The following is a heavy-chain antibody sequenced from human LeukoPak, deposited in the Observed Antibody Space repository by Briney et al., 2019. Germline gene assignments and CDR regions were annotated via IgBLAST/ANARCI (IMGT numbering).Heavy chain of an antibody. CDR3: ATITMVEAFDI. CDR1: GYTFTSYD. J-gene: IGHJ3*02. CDR2: MNPNTGNT. D-gene: IGHD3-10*01. V-gene: IGHV1-8*01. Sequence: ASVKVSCKASGYTFTSYDINWVRQATGQGLEWMGWMNPNTGNTGYAQKFQGRVTMTEDTSTDTAYMELSSLRSEDTAVYYCATITMVEAFDIWGQGTMVTVSS.